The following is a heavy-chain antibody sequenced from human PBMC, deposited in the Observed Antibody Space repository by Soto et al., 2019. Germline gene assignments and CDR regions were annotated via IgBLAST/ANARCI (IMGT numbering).Heavy chain of an antibody. CDR3: ARAYCSGGSCYLTYFDY. CDR1: GFTFSSYG. D-gene: IGHD2-15*01. Sequence: GGSLRLSCAASGFTFSSYGMHWVRQAPGKGLEWVAVIWYDGSNKYYADSVKGRFTISRDNSKNTLYLQMNSLRAEDTAVYYCARAYCSGGSCYLTYFDYWGQGTLVTVSS. J-gene: IGHJ4*02. V-gene: IGHV3-33*01. CDR2: IWYDGSNK.